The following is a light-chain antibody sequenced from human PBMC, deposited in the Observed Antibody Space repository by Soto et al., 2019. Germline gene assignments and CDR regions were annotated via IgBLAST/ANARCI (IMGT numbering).Light chain of an antibody. V-gene: IGKV1-39*01. CDR3: QQSYSTLWT. J-gene: IGKJ1*01. CDR2: AAS. Sequence: DIQMTQSPSSLSASVGDRVTITCRASQGIGNYLAWYQQKSGKVPKLLIYAASTLQSGVPSRFSGSGSGRDFTLTIGSLQPEDFATYYCQQSYSTLWTFGQGTKVDIK. CDR1: QGIGNY.